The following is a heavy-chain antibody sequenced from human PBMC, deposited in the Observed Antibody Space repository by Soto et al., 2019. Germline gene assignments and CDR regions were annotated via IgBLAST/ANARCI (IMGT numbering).Heavy chain of an antibody. Sequence: ASVKVSCKASGYTFIDFFIYWVRQAPGQGLEWMGWINPNSGGTHYAEKFQGWVTLTRDTSISTTYMELGRLRSNDTAVYYCAKGGGGYSGYDLAYWGQGTPVTVSS. CDR1: GYTFIDFF. CDR3: AKGGGGYSGYDLAY. CDR2: INPNSGGT. V-gene: IGHV1-2*04. D-gene: IGHD5-12*01. J-gene: IGHJ4*02.